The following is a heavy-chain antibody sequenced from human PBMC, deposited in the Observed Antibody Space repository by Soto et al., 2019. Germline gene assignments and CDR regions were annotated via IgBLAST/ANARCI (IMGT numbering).Heavy chain of an antibody. J-gene: IGHJ6*02. D-gene: IGHD3-16*01. V-gene: IGHV3-23*01. CDR2: ISGSGGTT. CDR3: AKGITDKRGYYYYSMDV. CDR1: GFTFSSYA. Sequence: GGSLRLSCGASGFTFSSYAMSWVRQAPGKGLDWVSVISGSGGTTYSADSVKGRFTISRDNSKNILYLQMNSLRAEDTAVYYCAKGITDKRGYYYYSMDVCGQGPAVTVYS.